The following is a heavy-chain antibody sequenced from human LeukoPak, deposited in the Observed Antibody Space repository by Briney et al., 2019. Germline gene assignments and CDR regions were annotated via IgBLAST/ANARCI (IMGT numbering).Heavy chain of an antibody. D-gene: IGHD5-18*01. CDR2: IHESGSYQ. Sequence: PGGSLRLSRAASGFTVSSNYMSWVRQAPGKGLEWVAHIHESGSYQNYVDSVRGRFTVSRDNTKRVLYLQMDSLRAEDTAVYYCARDIPGGASFLDQWGQGTLVTVSS. V-gene: IGHV3-7*01. CDR3: ARDIPGGASFLDQ. CDR1: GFTVSSNY. J-gene: IGHJ5*02.